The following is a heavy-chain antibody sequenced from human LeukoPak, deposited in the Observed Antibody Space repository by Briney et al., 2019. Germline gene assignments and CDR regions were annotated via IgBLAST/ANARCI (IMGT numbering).Heavy chain of an antibody. J-gene: IGHJ4*02. D-gene: IGHD2-2*01. CDR3: ARRGQYCSSTSCYPFDY. CDR2: IYYSGST. V-gene: IGHV4-39*01. Sequence: PSETLSLTCTVSGGSISSSSYYWGWIRQPPGKGLEWIGSIYYSGSTYYNPSLKSRVTISVDTSKNQFSLKLSSVTAADTAVYYCARRGQYCSSTSCYPFDYCGQGTLVTVSS. CDR1: GGSISSSSYY.